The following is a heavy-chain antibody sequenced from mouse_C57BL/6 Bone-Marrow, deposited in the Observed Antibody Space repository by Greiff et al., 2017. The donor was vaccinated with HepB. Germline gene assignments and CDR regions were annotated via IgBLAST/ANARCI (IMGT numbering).Heavy chain of an antibody. CDR3: AIIYYDYDGYYAMDY. CDR1: GFSLTSYG. J-gene: IGHJ4*01. V-gene: IGHV2-6*01. Sequence: VKLMESGPGLVAPSQSLSITCTVSGFSLTSYGVDWVRQSPGKGLEWLGVIWGVGSTNYNSALKSRLSISKGNSKSQVFLKMNSLQTDDTAMYYCAIIYYDYDGYYAMDYWGQGTSVTVSS. CDR2: IWGVGST. D-gene: IGHD2-4*01.